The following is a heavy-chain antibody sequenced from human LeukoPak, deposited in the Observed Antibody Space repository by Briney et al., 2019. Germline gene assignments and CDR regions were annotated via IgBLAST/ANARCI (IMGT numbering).Heavy chain of an antibody. CDR2: IYYSGST. J-gene: IGHJ6*02. D-gene: IGHD3-3*01. V-gene: IGHV4-59*08. CDR3: ARRWYYDFWSGSYYGMDV. Sequence: SETLSLTCTVSGGSISSYYWSWIRQPPGKGLEWIGYIYYSGSTNYNPSLKSRVTISVDTSKNQFSLKLSSVTAADTAVYYCARRWYYDFWSGSYYGMDVWGQGTLVTVSS. CDR1: GGSISSYY.